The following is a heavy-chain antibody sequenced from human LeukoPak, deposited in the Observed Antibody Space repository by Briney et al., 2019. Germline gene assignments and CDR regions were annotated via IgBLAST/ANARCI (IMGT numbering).Heavy chain of an antibody. D-gene: IGHD2-15*01. J-gene: IGHJ3*02. CDR3: ARGGCSGGSCYWGAFDI. CDR1: GFAFSYYG. Sequence: PGGSLRLSCAASGFAFSYYGMHWVRQAPGKGLEWVSYISSSSSYTNYADSVKGRFTISRDNAKNSLYLQMNSLRAEDTAVYYCARGGCSGGSCYWGAFDIWGQGTMVTVPS. CDR2: ISSSSSYT. V-gene: IGHV3-11*03.